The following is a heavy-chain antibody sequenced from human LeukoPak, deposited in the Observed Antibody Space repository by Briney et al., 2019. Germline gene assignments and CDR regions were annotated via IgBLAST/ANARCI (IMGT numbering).Heavy chain of an antibody. V-gene: IGHV3-30*03. Sequence: GGSLRLSCAASGFTFSSYGMHWVRQAPGKGLEWVAVISYDGSNKYYADSVKGRFTISRDNAKNSLYLQMNSLRAEDTAVYYCARVRSAAKSTFGGVIAPWAFDIWGQGTMVTVSS. CDR1: GFTFSSYG. CDR2: ISYDGSNK. D-gene: IGHD3-16*02. CDR3: ARVRSAAKSTFGGVIAPWAFDI. J-gene: IGHJ3*02.